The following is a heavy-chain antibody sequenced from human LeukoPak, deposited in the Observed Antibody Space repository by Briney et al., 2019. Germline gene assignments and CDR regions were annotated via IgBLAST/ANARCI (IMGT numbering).Heavy chain of an antibody. J-gene: IGHJ5*02. CDR1: GLTFSSSW. V-gene: IGHV3-7*03. CDR3: AVAVAGKRGWFDP. Sequence: GGSLRLSCAVSGLTFSSSWMDWVRQAPGKGLEWVASINPDGNKKYSADSVKGRFTISRDNSKNTLYLQMNSLRAEDTAVYYCAVAVAGKRGWFDPWGQGTLVTVSS. D-gene: IGHD6-19*01. CDR2: INPDGNKK.